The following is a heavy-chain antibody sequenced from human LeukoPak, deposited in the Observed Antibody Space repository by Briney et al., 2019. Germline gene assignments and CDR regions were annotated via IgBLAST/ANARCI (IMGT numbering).Heavy chain of an antibody. CDR1: GFTFSSYA. J-gene: IGHJ4*02. CDR3: ARAGSHRNSGYDY. V-gene: IGHV3-30-3*01. D-gene: IGHD5-12*01. Sequence: GRSLRLSCAASGFTFSSYAMHWVRQAPGKGLEWVAVISYDGSNKYYADSVKGRFTISRDNSKNTLYLQMNSLRAEDTAVYYCARAGSHRNSGYDYWGQGTLVTVSS. CDR2: ISYDGSNK.